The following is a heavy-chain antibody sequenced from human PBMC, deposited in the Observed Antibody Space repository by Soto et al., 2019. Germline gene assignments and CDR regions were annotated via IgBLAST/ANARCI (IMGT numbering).Heavy chain of an antibody. CDR1: GFTVSRYG. J-gene: IGHJ1*01. CDR3: SKGDTTDPLEH. V-gene: IGHV3-33*06. CDR2: TWYDGSNN. Sequence: QVQLVESGGGVLQPGGSLRLSCAASGFTVSRYGMHWVRQAPGKGPEWVAVTWYDGSNNYYADSVKGRFTISRDNSKNTVYLPMTSLTVDDTAVYYCSKGDTTDPLEHWGQGALVAVAS. D-gene: IGHD2-2*01.